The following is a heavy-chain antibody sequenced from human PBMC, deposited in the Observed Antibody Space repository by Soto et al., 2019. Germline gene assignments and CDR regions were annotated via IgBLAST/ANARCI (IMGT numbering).Heavy chain of an antibody. D-gene: IGHD3-3*01. J-gene: IGHJ4*02. CDR2: IIPIFGTA. CDR3: ARVRVRFLEWLGSEG. CDR1: GGTFSSYA. Sequence: QVQLVQSGAEVKKPGSSVKVSCKASGGTFSSYAISWVRQAPGQGLEWMGGIIPIFGTANYAQKFQGRVTMTADDSTSTAYMALSSLSSEDTAVYYCARVRVRFLEWLGSEGWGQGTLVTVSS. V-gene: IGHV1-69*12.